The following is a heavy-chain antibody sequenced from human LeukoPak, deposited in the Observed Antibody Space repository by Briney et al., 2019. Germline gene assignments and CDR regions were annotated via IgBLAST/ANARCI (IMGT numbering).Heavy chain of an antibody. Sequence: GGSLRLSCAASGFTFNTFGMHWGRQAPGKGLEWVAVISYDGSNKYSADSVKGRFTISRDNSKNTLYLQMNSLRAEDTAVYYCATDHGFHYGAYFDYWGQGTLVTVSS. CDR1: GFTFNTFG. CDR3: ATDHGFHYGAYFDY. J-gene: IGHJ4*02. V-gene: IGHV3-30*03. CDR2: ISYDGSNK. D-gene: IGHD4-17*01.